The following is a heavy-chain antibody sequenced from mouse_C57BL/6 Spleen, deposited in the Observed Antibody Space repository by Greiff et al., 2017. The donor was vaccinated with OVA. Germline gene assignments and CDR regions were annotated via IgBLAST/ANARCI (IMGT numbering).Heavy chain of an antibody. CDR3: ARREVYYGSSPAWFAY. CDR1: GYSITSGYY. CDR2: ISYDGSN. V-gene: IGHV3-6*01. D-gene: IGHD1-1*01. Sequence: EVKLQESGPGLVKPSQSLSLTCSVTGYSITSGYYWNWIRQFPGNKLEWMGYISYDGSNNYNPSLKNRISITRDTSKNQFFLKLNSVTTEDTATYYCARREVYYGSSPAWFAYWGQGTLVTVSA. J-gene: IGHJ3*01.